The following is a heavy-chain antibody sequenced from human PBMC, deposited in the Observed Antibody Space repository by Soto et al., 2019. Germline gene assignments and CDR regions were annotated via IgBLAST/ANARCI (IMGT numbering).Heavy chain of an antibody. D-gene: IGHD3-22*01. J-gene: IGHJ4*02. CDR3: ARESYYYDSSGYGRPIPGDN. CDR1: GFTFSSYG. V-gene: IGHV3-30*03. CDR2: ISYDGSNK. Sequence: GGSLRLSCAASGFTFSSYGMHWVRQAPGKGLEWVAVISYDGSNKYYADSVKGRFTISRDNSKNTLYLQMNSLRAEDTAVYYCARESYYYDSSGYGRPIPGDNWGQGTLVTVSS.